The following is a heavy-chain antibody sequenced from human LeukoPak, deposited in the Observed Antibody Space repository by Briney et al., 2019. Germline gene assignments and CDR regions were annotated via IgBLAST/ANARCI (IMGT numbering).Heavy chain of an antibody. J-gene: IGHJ4*02. CDR3: ARDPHYEFWTGYYDY. D-gene: IGHD3-3*01. CDR1: GFTFSSYS. V-gene: IGHV3-21*01. Sequence: GGSLRLSCAASGFTFSSYSMNWVRQAPGKGLEWVSSISSSSSYIYYADSVKGRFTISRDNAKNSLYLQMNSLRAEDTAVYYCARDPHYEFWTGYYDYWGQGTLVTVSS. CDR2: ISSSSSYI.